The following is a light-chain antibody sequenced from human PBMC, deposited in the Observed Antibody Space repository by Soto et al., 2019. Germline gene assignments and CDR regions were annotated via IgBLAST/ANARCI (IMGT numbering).Light chain of an antibody. V-gene: IGKV3-11*01. CDR1: QSLNTY. Sequence: EIVLTQSPATLSLSPGERATLSCRASQSLNTYLAWYQQKPGQAPRLLIYDASNRATGIPARFSGSGSGTDFTLTISSLEPEDFAIYYCQQRSNWPRTFGQGTKLEIK. J-gene: IGKJ2*01. CDR3: QQRSNWPRT. CDR2: DAS.